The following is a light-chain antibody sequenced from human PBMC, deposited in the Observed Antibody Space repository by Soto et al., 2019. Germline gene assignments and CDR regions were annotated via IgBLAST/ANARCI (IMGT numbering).Light chain of an antibody. CDR3: QQYGGSPGFT. Sequence: EIVLTQSPGTLSLSPGERATLSCRASQTACSNCLAWYQQKPGQAPRLLISGASNRATGIPDRFSGSGSGNDFTLTSSRLEPEDFAVYYCQQYGGSPGFTFGPGTRVDIK. J-gene: IGKJ3*01. CDR2: GAS. V-gene: IGKV3-20*01. CDR1: QTACSNC.